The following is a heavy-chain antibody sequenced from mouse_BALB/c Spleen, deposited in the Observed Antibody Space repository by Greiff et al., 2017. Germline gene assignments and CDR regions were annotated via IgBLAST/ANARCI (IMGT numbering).Heavy chain of an antibody. J-gene: IGHJ1*01. Sequence: VQLKPSGPVLARPGASVKMSCKASGYTFTSYWMHWVKQRPGQGLEWIGAIYPGNSDTSYNQKFKGKAKLTAVTSTSTVYMELSSLTNEDSAVYYCTRGYYGSSYRYFAVWGAGTTVTVSS. CDR3: TRGYYGSSYRYFAV. CDR1: GYTFTSYW. CDR2: IYPGNSDT. V-gene: IGHV1-5*01. D-gene: IGHD1-1*01.